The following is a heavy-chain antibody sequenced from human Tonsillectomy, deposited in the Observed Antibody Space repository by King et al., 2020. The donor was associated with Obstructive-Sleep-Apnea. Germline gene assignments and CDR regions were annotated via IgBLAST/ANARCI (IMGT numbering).Heavy chain of an antibody. Sequence: QLVQSGGGLVQPGGSLRLSCAASGFTFSSYAMSWVRQAPGKGLEWVSPISGSGVTPFYADPVRGRVTISRDNSKNTLYLQMNSLRAEDTAVYYCAKGSGIDYWGQGTLVTVSS. CDR3: AKGSGIDY. V-gene: IGHV3-23*04. J-gene: IGHJ4*02. CDR2: ISGSGVTP. D-gene: IGHD3-10*01. CDR1: GFTFSSYA.